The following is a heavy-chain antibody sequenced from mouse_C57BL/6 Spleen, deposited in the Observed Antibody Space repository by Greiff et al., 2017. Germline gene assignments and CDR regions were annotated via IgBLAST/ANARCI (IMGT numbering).Heavy chain of an antibody. D-gene: IGHD2-13*01. V-gene: IGHV5-6*01. Sequence: VQLKESGGDLVKPGGSLKLSCAASGFAFSSYGMSWVRQTPDKRLEWVATISSGGSYTYYPDSVKGRFTISRDNAKNTLYLQMSSLKSEDTAMYYCARHDYYYAMDYWGQGTSVTVSS. CDR3: ARHDYYYAMDY. CDR2: ISSGGSYT. J-gene: IGHJ4*01. CDR1: GFAFSSYG.